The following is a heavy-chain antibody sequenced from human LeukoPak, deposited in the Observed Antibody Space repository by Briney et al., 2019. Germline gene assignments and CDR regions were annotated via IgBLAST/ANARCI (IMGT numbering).Heavy chain of an antibody. Sequence: PGRSLRLSCAASGFTLSTSWMSSVRQAPGKWLGWVANIKQDGSEKYYVDSVKGRFTISRDNAENSLYLQMNSLRAEDTAVYYCARDFRGTYFEADAFDIWGQGTMVTVSS. CDR1: GFTLSTSW. CDR3: ARDFRGTYFEADAFDI. V-gene: IGHV3-7*01. J-gene: IGHJ3*02. D-gene: IGHD1-26*01. CDR2: IKQDGSEK.